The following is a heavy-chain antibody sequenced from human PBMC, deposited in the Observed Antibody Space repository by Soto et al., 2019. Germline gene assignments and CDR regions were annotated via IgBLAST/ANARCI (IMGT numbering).Heavy chain of an antibody. Sequence: PSETLSLTCTVSGGSISSGGYYWSWIRQHPGKGLEWIGYIYYSGSTYYNPSLKSRVTISVDTSKNQFSLKLSSVTAADTAVYYCARERSSADYYGSGSYYNSPTYYFDYWGQGTLVTVSS. V-gene: IGHV4-31*03. D-gene: IGHD3-10*01. CDR1: GGSISSGGYY. CDR3: ARERSSADYYGSGSYYNSPTYYFDY. J-gene: IGHJ4*02. CDR2: IYYSGST.